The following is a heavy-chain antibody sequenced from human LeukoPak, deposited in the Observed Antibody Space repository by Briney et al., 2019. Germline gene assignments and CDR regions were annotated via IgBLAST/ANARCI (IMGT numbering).Heavy chain of an antibody. J-gene: IGHJ4*02. CDR2: ISSSSSYI. Sequence: PGGSLRLSCAASGFTFSSYSMNWVRQAPGKGLEWVSSISSSSSYIYYADSVKGRFTISRDNAKNSLYLQMNSLRAEDTAVYYGGRDGVRATGFGVLIPCEGWGQGTLVTVSS. V-gene: IGHV3-21*01. D-gene: IGHD3-3*01. CDR3: GRDGVRATGFGVLIPCEG. CDR1: GFTFSSYS.